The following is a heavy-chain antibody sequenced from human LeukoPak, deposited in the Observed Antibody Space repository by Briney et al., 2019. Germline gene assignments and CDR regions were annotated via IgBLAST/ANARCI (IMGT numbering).Heavy chain of an antibody. J-gene: IGHJ6*02. CDR1: GFTFSYFW. CDR3: ARDGDYYGMDV. Sequence: GGSLRLSCAASGFTFSYFWMHWFRQTPGKGLVWVSCTNTDGSYSSYADSVKGRFTISRDDARNTLYLQMSSLRAEDSAVYYCARDGDYYGMDVWGQGTTVTVSS. CDR2: TNTDGSYS. V-gene: IGHV3-74*01.